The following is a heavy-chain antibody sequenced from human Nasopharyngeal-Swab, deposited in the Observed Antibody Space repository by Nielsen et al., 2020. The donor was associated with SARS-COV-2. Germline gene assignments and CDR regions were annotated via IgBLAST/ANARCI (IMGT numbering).Heavy chain of an antibody. CDR1: GGSISSSSYY. Sequence: SETLSLTCTVSGGSISSSSYYWSWIRQPPGKGLEWIGEINHSGSTNYNPSLKSRVTISVDTSKNQFSLKLSSVTAADTAVYYCARGHVAAAGFRPWGQGTLVTVSS. D-gene: IGHD6-13*01. J-gene: IGHJ5*02. V-gene: IGHV4-39*07. CDR2: INHSGST. CDR3: ARGHVAAAGFRP.